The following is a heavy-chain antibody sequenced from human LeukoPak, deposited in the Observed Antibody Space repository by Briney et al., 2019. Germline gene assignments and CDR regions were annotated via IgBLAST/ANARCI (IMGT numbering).Heavy chain of an antibody. V-gene: IGHV5-51*01. CDR2: IYPGDSDT. D-gene: IGHD3-22*01. CDR3: ARPGTDYDSSGYYKD. CDR1: GYKFTNYW. Sequence: GESLKISCKGSGYKFTNYWIAWVRQMPGKGLEWKGIIYPGDSDTRYSPSFQGQVTISADKSINTAYLQWSSLKASDSAIYYCARPGTDYDSSGYYKDWGQGTLVTVSS. J-gene: IGHJ4*02.